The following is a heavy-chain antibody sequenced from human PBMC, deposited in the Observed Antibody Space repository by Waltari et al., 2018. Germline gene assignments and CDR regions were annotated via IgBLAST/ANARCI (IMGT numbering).Heavy chain of an antibody. V-gene: IGHV4-39*01. J-gene: IGHJ4*02. D-gene: IGHD5-18*01. Sequence: QLQLQESGPGRVKPSETLSLTCTVSGDSINSRSHYWGWIRQPPGKGLEYIGTVYNSRNPFYGPSFKSRVTISGDPSKNQVSLKLSSVTAADTAVYYCVRLGGYSCGFDSWGQGLVVTVSS. CDR3: VRLGGYSCGFDS. CDR1: GDSINSRSHY. CDR2: VYNSRNP.